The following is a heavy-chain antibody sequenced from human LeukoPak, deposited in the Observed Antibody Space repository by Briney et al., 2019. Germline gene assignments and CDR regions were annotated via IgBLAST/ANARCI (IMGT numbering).Heavy chain of an antibody. V-gene: IGHV1-24*01. D-gene: IGHD3-16*01. CDR1: GYTLTELS. J-gene: IGHJ4*02. CDR2: FDPEDGET. CDR3: ARDLYGSYYFDY. Sequence: ASVKVSCKVSGYTLTELSMHWVRQAPGKGLEWMGGFDPEDGETIYAQKFQGRVTMTRDTSTSTVYMELSSLRSEDTAVYYCARDLYGSYYFDYWGQGTLVTVSS.